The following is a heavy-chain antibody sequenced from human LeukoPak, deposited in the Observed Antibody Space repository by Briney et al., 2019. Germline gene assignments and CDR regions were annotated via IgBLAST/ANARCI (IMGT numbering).Heavy chain of an antibody. CDR2: ISAYNGNT. V-gene: IGHV1-18*04. J-gene: IGHJ4*02. CDR3: ARDMTTVTSDY. CDR1: GYTFTSYY. Sequence: ASVKVSCKASGYTFTSYYMHWVRQAPGQGLEWMGWISAYNGNTNYAQKLQGRVTMTTDTSTSTAYMELRSLRSDDTAVYYCARDMTTVTSDYWGQGTLVTVSS. D-gene: IGHD4-17*01.